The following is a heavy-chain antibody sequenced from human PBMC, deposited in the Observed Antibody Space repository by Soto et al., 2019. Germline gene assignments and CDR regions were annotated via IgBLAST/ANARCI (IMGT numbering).Heavy chain of an antibody. CDR3: VKEFGVAGSSYESFFDY. J-gene: IGHJ4*02. CDR1: GFTLSSHG. V-gene: IGHV3-30*18. CDR2: VSYDGGTK. D-gene: IGHD5-18*01. Sequence: PGGSLRLPCAASGFTLSSHGMQWVRQAPGKGLEWVAVVSYDGGTKYYADSVKGRFTISRDNSKNTLYLQMNSLRAEDTAVYYCVKEFGVAGSSYESFFDYWGQGTLVTVSS.